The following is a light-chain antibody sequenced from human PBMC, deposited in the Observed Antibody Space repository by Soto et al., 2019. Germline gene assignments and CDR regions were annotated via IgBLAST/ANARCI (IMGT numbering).Light chain of an antibody. CDR2: GTS. CDR1: QSVRSSH. CDR3: HQYYNSPWT. Sequence: EIVLTQSPGTLSLSPGQRATLSCRASQSVRSSHLAWFQQRPGQAPRLLFYGTSTRATGIPDRFSGSGSWADFTLTISRLDPEDFAVYYCHQYYNSPWTFGQGTRLESK. J-gene: IGKJ1*01. V-gene: IGKV3-20*01.